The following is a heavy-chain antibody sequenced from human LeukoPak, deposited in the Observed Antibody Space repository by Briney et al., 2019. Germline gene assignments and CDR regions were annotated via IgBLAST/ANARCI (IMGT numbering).Heavy chain of an antibody. Sequence: SGGSLRLSCAASGFSFSSYSVNWVRQAPGKGLEWVSSISRSSDYIYYADSVKGRFTISRDNAKNSLYLQMNSLRAEDTAVYYCARVPGDYWGQGTLVTVSS. J-gene: IGHJ4*02. CDR1: GFSFSSYS. CDR3: ARVPGDY. V-gene: IGHV3-21*01. CDR2: ISRSSDYI.